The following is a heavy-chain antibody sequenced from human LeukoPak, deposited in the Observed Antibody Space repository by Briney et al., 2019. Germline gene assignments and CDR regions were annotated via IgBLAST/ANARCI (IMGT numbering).Heavy chain of an antibody. CDR1: GFTFSSYW. V-gene: IGHV3-74*01. J-gene: IGHJ4*02. D-gene: IGHD2-15*01. CDR3: ARDGSLPDY. Sequence: GGSLRLSCAASGFTFSSYWMHWVRQAPGKRLVWVSRIHGDGSGPIYADSVKGRFTISRDNAKNTLYLQMNSLRAEDTAVYYCARDGSLPDYWGQGTLVTVSS. CDR2: IHGDGSGP.